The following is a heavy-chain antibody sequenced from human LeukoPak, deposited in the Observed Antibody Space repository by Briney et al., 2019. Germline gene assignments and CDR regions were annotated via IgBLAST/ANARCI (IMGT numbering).Heavy chain of an antibody. CDR2: ICTAGDT. Sequence: PGGSLRLSCAASGFTFSSYDMHCVRQATGKGLEWVSAICTAGDTYYPGSVKGRFTISRENAKNSLYLQMNSLKAGDTAVCYCARGRFEYSSSTLTYYFDYWGQGTLVTVSS. J-gene: IGHJ4*02. CDR1: GFTFSSYD. D-gene: IGHD6-6*01. CDR3: ARGRFEYSSSTLTYYFDY. V-gene: IGHV3-13*01.